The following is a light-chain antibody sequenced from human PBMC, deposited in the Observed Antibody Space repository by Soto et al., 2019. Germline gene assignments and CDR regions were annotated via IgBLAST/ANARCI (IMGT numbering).Light chain of an antibody. CDR3: QQGDSFPVT. CDR1: QSISSW. V-gene: IGKV1-12*01. Sequence: DIQMTQSPSSVSASVGDRVTITCRASQSISSWLAWYQQKPGTVPKLLIYAASSLQGGVQSRFSGSGAGTEFTLTITSLQPEDFGTYYCQQGDSFPVTFGQGTRLEIK. CDR2: AAS. J-gene: IGKJ5*01.